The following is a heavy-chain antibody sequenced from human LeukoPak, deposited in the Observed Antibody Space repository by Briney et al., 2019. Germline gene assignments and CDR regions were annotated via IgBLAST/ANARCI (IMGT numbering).Heavy chain of an antibody. D-gene: IGHD3-3*01. J-gene: IGHJ4*02. CDR2: INRDGSEK. CDR3: ATYDSWSGYNIAY. CDR1: GFTLSSRW. V-gene: IGHV3-7*03. Sequence: GSLRLSCVVSGFTLSSRWMMWVRQAPGEGLEWMTNINRDGSEKNYVDSVKGQFTITRDNAENSLYLQMNSLKVEDSAIYYCATYDSWSGYNIAYWGQGTLVTVSS.